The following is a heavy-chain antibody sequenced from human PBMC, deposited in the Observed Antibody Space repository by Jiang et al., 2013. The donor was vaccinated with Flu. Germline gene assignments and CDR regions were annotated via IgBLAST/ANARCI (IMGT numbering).Heavy chain of an antibody. CDR2: IYYSGST. D-gene: IGHD2-8*01. J-gene: IGHJ5*02. CDR3: ARHLPRCTNGVCYRDGASFDP. Sequence: GPGLVKPSETLSLTCSVSGGSIGSTSYYWGWIRQPPGKGLEWIGSIYYSGSTYYNPSLKSRVIISVDTSKNQFSLRLSSVAAADTAVYYCARHLPRCTNGVCYRDGASFDPWGQGTLVTVSS. V-gene: IGHV4-39*01. CDR1: GGSIGSTSYY.